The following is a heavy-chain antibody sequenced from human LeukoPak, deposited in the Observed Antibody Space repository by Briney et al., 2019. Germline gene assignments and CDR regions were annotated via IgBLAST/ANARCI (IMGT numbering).Heavy chain of an antibody. CDR1: GGSFSEYD. V-gene: IGHV4-34*01. Sequence: KPSETLSLTCAVYGGSFSEYDWSWIRQPPGKGLEWIEEINHSGSTNYNPSLKSRVTISVDTSKTQFSLKLSSVTAADTAVYYCARGPRGLGMAGTFDYWGQGTLVTVSS. CDR2: INHSGST. D-gene: IGHD6-19*01. CDR3: ARGPRGLGMAGTFDY. J-gene: IGHJ4*02.